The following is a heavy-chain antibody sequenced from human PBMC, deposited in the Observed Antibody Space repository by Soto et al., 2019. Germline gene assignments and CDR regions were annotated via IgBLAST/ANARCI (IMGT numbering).Heavy chain of an antibody. CDR2: ISAYNGNT. V-gene: IGHV1-18*01. J-gene: IGHJ4*02. CDR3: AREVDTAMGPTFDY. Sequence: ASVKVSCKASGYTFTSYGISWVRQAPGQGLEWMGWISAYNGNTNYAQKLQGRVTMTTDTSTSTACMELRSLRSDDTAVYYCAREVDTAMGPTFDYWGQGTLVTVSS. D-gene: IGHD5-18*01. CDR1: GYTFTSYG.